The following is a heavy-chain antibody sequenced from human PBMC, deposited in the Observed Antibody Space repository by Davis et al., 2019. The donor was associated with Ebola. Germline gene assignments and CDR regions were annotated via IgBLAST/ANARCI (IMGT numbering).Heavy chain of an antibody. CDR2: ISSNGYNT. D-gene: IGHD5-18*01. CDR1: GFTFSTYA. Sequence: GGSLRLSCATSGFTFSTYAMHWVRQAPGKGLEHVSVISSNGYNTYYANSVKGRFIISRDNSKNTLYLQMNSLRAEDTAVYYCARGHNYGWFHYYGMDVWGKGTTVTVSS. CDR3: ARGHNYGWFHYYGMDV. J-gene: IGHJ6*04. V-gene: IGHV3-64*04.